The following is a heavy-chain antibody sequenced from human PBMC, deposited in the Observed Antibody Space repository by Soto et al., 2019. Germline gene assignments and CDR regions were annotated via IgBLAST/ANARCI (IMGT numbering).Heavy chain of an antibody. V-gene: IGHV1-69*01. CDR1: GGTFSSHA. CDR3: ARDLASSEGHYYGMDV. CDR2: IIPIFGTA. Sequence: QVQLVQSGAEVKKPGSSVKVSCKASGGTFSSHAISWVRQAPGQGLEWLGGIIPIFGTANYAQKFQGTVTITADDSTSTAFLEVSSLRPEDTAVYYCARDLASSEGHYYGMDVWGQGTTVTVSS. J-gene: IGHJ6*02.